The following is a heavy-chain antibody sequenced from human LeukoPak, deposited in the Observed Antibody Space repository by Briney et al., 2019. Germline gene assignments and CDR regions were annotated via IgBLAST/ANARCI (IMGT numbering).Heavy chain of an antibody. J-gene: IGHJ4*02. Sequence: TLSLTCTVSGGSVSSGSYYWRWIRQPAGKGLEWIGRIYTSGSTNYNPSLKSRVTISVDTSKNQFSLKLSSVTAADTAVYYCARENGDYDYWGQGTLVTVSS. V-gene: IGHV4-61*02. CDR1: GGSVSSGSYY. CDR3: ARENGDYDY. D-gene: IGHD4-17*01. CDR2: IYTSGST.